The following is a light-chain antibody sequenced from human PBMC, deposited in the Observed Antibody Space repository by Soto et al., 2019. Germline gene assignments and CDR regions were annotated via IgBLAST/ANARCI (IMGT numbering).Light chain of an antibody. CDR1: SSDVGAYNY. CDR3: SSYTSSNTYG. V-gene: IGLV2-14*03. J-gene: IGLJ1*01. CDR2: DVS. Sequence: QSVLTQPASVSGSPGQSITISCTGTSSDVGAYNYVSWYQQHPGKAPKLMIYDVSNRPSGVSNRFSGSKSGNTASLTISGLQAEDEADYYCSSYTSSNTYGFGTGTKVT.